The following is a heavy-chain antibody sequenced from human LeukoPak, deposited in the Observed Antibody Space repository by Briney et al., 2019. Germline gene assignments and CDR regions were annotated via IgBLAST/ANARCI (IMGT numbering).Heavy chain of an antibody. CDR2: ISYDGTNK. V-gene: IGHV3-30*01. J-gene: IGHJ1*01. CDR3: AGSPKYSSSWYEYFEH. Sequence: GGSLRLSCAASGFTFSNYAMQWVRQAPGKGLEWVAVISYDGTNKYYADSVKGRFTISRDNSMNTLFLQMNSLRAEDTAVYYCAGSPKYSSSWYEYFEHWGQGALVTVSS. CDR1: GFTFSNYA. D-gene: IGHD6-13*01.